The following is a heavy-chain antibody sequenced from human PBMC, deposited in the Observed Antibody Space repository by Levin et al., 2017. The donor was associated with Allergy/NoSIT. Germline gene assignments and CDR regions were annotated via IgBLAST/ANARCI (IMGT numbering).Heavy chain of an antibody. CDR3: ANSGRHYCSNTSCDWLPSWFDP. D-gene: IGHD2-2*01. V-gene: IGHV4-34*01. J-gene: IGHJ5*02. CDR1: GGSFRGYY. CDR2: ITHSGST. Sequence: TPSETLSLTCAIYGGSFRGYYWSWIRQPPGKGLEWIGEITHSGSTNYNPSLKSRVTISIDTSNNHSPPKLMSVTAAETAVYYCANSGRHYCSNTSCDWLPSWFDPWGQGALVTVSS.